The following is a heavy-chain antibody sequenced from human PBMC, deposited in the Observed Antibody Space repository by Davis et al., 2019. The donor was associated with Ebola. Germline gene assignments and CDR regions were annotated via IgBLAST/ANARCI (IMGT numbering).Heavy chain of an antibody. J-gene: IGHJ6*02. D-gene: IGHD3-10*01. Sequence: SVKVSCKASGGTFSSYAISWVRQAPGQGLDWMGGIIPVFGLPNYAQKFQGRVTITADESTSTAYMELSSLRSEDTAMFYCARHEDIGELDHHGLDVWGQGTTVTVSS. V-gene: IGHV1-69*13. CDR2: IIPVFGLP. CDR3: ARHEDIGELDHHGLDV. CDR1: GGTFSSYA.